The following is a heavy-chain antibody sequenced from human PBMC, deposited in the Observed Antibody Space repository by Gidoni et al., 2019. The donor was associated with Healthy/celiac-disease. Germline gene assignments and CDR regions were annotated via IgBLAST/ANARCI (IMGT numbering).Heavy chain of an antibody. CDR1: GFTLRGSA. CDR2: IRSKANSYAT. Sequence: EVQLVESGGGLVQPGGSLKLSCAAPGFTLRGSAMHWVRQASGKGLEWVGRIRSKANSYATAYAASLKGRFTISRDDSKNTAYLQMNSLKTEDTAVYYCTSGYARSRQIYYYYGMDVWGQGTTVTVSS. D-gene: IGHD5-12*01. J-gene: IGHJ6*02. CDR3: TSGYARSRQIYYYYGMDV. V-gene: IGHV3-73*02.